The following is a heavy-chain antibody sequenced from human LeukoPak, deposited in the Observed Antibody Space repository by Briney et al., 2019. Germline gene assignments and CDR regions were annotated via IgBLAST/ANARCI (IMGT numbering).Heavy chain of an antibody. D-gene: IGHD6-13*01. CDR1: GFTFSNYW. CDR2: IKEDGSEK. J-gene: IGHJ4*02. Sequence: GGSLRLSCAASGFTFSNYWMSWVRQAPGKGLEWVANIKEDGSEKYYVDSVKGRFTIPRDNVKNSLYLQMNSLRPEDTAVYYCARRYTSSWYSSGYFDYWGQGTLVTVSS. V-gene: IGHV3-7*01. CDR3: ARRYTSSWYSSGYFDY.